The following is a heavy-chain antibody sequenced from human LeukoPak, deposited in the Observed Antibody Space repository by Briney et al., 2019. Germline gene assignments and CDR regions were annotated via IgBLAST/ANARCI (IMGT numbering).Heavy chain of an antibody. Sequence: AASVKVSCKASGGTFSSYAISWVRQAPGQGLEWMGGIIPIFGTANYAQKFQGRVTITADKSTSTAYMELSSLRSEDTAVYYCASHGYSNPRYSSGWYEDYWGQGTLVTVSS. J-gene: IGHJ4*02. V-gene: IGHV1-69*06. CDR3: ASHGYSNPRYSSGWYEDY. CDR2: IIPIFGTA. CDR1: GGTFSSYA. D-gene: IGHD6-19*01.